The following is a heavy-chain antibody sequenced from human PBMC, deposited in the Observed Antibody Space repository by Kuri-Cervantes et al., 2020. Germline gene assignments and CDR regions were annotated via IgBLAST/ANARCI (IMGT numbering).Heavy chain of an antibody. J-gene: IGHJ6*02. CDR1: GYTFTSYD. CDR2: MNPNSGNT. V-gene: IGHV1-8*01. CDR3: ARPDIVVVPAAIPYYYYGMGV. D-gene: IGHD2-2*02. Sequence: ASVKVSCKASGYTFTSYDINWVRQATGQGLEWMGWMNPNSGNTGYAQKFQGRVTMTRNTSISTAYMELSSLRSEDTAVYYCARPDIVVVPAAIPYYYYGMGVWGQGTTVTVSS.